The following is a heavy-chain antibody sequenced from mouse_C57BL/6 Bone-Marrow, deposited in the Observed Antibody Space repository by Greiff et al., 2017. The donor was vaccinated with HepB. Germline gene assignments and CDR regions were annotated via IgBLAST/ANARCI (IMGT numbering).Heavy chain of an antibody. CDR2: IYPGSGST. V-gene: IGHV1-55*01. CDR1: GYTFTSYW. J-gene: IGHJ4*01. Sequence: VKLQQPGAELVKPGASVKMSCKASGYTFTSYWITWVKQRPGQGLEWIGDIYPGSGSTNYNEKFKSKATLTVDTSSSTAYMQLSSLTSEDSAVYYCARPTNYYAMDYWGQGTSVTVSS. CDR3: ARPTNYYAMDY. D-gene: IGHD2-10*01.